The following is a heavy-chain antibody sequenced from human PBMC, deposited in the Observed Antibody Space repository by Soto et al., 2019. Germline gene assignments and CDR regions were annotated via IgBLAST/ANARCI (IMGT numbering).Heavy chain of an antibody. V-gene: IGHV3-33*01. J-gene: IGHJ6*02. CDR2: IWYDGSNK. Sequence: QVQLVESGGGVVQPGRSLRLSCAASGFTFSSYGMHWVRQAPGKGLEWVAVIWYDGSNKYYADSVKGRFTISRDNSKNXXYXQXXSPRAEDTAVYYCAREEVGSYSGYDFVGLYYGMAVWGQGTTVTVSS. CDR3: AREEVGSYSGYDFVGLYYGMAV. CDR1: GFTFSSYG. D-gene: IGHD5-12*01.